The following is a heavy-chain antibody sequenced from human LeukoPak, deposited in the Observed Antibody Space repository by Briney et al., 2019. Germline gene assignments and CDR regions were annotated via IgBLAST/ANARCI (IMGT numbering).Heavy chain of an antibody. CDR1: GGSLRGYY. CDR3: ARGLTLLGATNPQYYYYYGMDV. V-gene: IGHV4-59*01. CDR2: IYYSGST. Sequence: PSETLPLTCTGSGGSLRGYYWSWIRQPPGKELEWIGYIYYSGSTNYNPSLKSRATISVDSSKNQFSLKLSSMTAADTAVYYCARGLTLLGATNPQYYYYYGMDVWRQASTVTVSS. D-gene: IGHD2-15*01. J-gene: IGHJ6*01.